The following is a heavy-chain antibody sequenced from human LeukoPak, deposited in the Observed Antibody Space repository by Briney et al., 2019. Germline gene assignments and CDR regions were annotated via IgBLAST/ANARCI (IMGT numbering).Heavy chain of an antibody. D-gene: IGHD6-19*01. J-gene: IGHJ4*02. V-gene: IGHV3-74*01. CDR3: AREGQWLVLDFDY. CDR2: INTDGTRI. CDR1: GFTFSSYW. Sequence: PSGGSLRLSYDTSGFTFSSYWMHWVRQAPGKGLEWLSRINTDGTRITYADSVKGRVTVSRDNAKNTLYLQMNSLRAEDTALYYCAREGQWLVLDFDYWGQGTLVTVSS.